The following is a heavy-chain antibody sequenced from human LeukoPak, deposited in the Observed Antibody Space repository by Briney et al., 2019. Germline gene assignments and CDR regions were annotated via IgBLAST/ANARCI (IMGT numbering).Heavy chain of an antibody. J-gene: IGHJ4*02. CDR1: GGSIYRHY. D-gene: IGHD3-22*01. CDR2: IYYDGST. Sequence: SETLSLTCTVSGGSIYRHYWSWIRQPPGKGLEWIAYIYYDGSTNDNPSLKSRATISLDTSKNQFSLNLTSMTAADTAVYYCARGPGSYDSRDYYGGFDFWGQGIRVTVSP. CDR3: ARGPGSYDSRDYYGGFDF. V-gene: IGHV4-59*11.